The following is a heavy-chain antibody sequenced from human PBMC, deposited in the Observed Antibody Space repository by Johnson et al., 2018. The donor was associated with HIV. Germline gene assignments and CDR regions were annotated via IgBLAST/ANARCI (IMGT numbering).Heavy chain of an antibody. CDR2: IKQDGSEK. D-gene: IGHD2-15*01. Sequence: EVQLVESGGGVVQPGGSLRLSCAASGFTFSSYGMHWVRQAPGKGLEWVANIKQDGSEKYYVDSVKGRFTISRDNAKNSLYLQMNSLRAEDTAVYYCARDKGGGSDAFDIWGQGTMVTVSS. CDR1: GFTFSSYG. J-gene: IGHJ3*02. V-gene: IGHV3-7*03. CDR3: ARDKGGGSDAFDI.